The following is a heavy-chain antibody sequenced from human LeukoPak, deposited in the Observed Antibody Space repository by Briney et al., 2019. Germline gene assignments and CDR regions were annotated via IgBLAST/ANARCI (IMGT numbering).Heavy chain of an antibody. CDR2: IYYSGST. CDR3: ARGPDTASPGTYYYYMDV. D-gene: IGHD5-18*01. Sequence: KPSETLSLTCTVSGGSISSSSYYWGWIRQPPGKGLEWIGSIYYSGSTYYNPSLKSRVTISVDTSKNQFSLKLSSVTAADTAVYYCARGPDTASPGTYYYYMDVWGKGTTVTVSS. V-gene: IGHV4-39*07. J-gene: IGHJ6*03. CDR1: GGSISSSSYY.